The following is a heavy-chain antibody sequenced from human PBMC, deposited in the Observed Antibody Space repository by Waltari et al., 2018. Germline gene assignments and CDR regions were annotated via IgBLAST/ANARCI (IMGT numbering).Heavy chain of an antibody. V-gene: IGHV3-23*01. Sequence: EVQLLDSGGGLVQPGGSLRLSCSASGFNFIRYALTGVRQAPGKGLEWVSSISGPALTTFYADSVKGRFSVSRDNSKNTLYLQINGLRADDTAVYYCAKAGGIAAAEFQFDFWGRGTLVTVSS. D-gene: IGHD6-13*01. CDR1: GFNFIRYA. J-gene: IGHJ4*02. CDR3: AKAGGIAAAEFQFDF. CDR2: ISGPALTT.